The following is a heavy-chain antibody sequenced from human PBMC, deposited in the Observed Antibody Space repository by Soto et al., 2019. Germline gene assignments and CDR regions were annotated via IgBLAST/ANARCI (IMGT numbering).Heavy chain of an antibody. V-gene: IGHV1-2*02. CDR3: AREASAVISLDY. CDR2: INPKSGAT. D-gene: IGHD6-19*01. J-gene: IGHJ4*02. Sequence: ASVKVSCKASGYRFTGYGLHWVRQAPGQGLQWMGWINPKSGATDYAQRFQGRVTTTGDTSISTAYMELYSLTSDDTAVYYCAREASAVISLDYWGQGTLVTVSS. CDR1: GYRFTGYG.